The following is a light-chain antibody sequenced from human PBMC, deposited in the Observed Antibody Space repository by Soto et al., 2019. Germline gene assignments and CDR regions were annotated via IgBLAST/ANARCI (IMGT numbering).Light chain of an antibody. V-gene: IGKV1-39*01. J-gene: IGKJ1*01. Sequence: EIQLTQSPSSLSASVGDRFIITCRATQSIGSNLCWYQRKPGKAPDLLIYTASTLQSGVPSRFSGRGSGTDFTLTISSLQPEDFATYYCQQSYSTLRTFGQGTKVDIK. CDR3: QQSYSTLRT. CDR1: QSIGSN. CDR2: TAS.